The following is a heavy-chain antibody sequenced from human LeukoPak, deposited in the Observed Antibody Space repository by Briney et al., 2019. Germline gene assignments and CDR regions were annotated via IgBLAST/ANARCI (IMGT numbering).Heavy chain of an antibody. CDR2: ISGSGGST. CDR1: RFTFSSYA. J-gene: IGHJ4*02. Sequence: PGGSLRLSCAASRFTFSSYAMSWVRQAPGKGLEWVSAISGSGGSTYYADSVKGRFTISRDNSKNTLYLQMNSLRAEDTAVYYCAKYNWNYRDTIDYWGQGTLVTVSS. D-gene: IGHD1-7*01. CDR3: AKYNWNYRDTIDY. V-gene: IGHV3-23*01.